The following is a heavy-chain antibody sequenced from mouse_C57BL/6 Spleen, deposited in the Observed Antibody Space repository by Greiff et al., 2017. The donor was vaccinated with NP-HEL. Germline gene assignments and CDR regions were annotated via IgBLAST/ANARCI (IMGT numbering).Heavy chain of an antibody. D-gene: IGHD1-1*01. V-gene: IGHV3-6*01. CDR3: ARETTVVATSYWYFDV. CDR1: GYSITSGYY. Sequence: EVKLVESGPGLVKPSQSLSLTCSVTGYSITSGYYWNWIRQFPGNKLEWMGYISYDGSNNYNPSLKNRISITRDTSKNQFFLKLNSVTTEDTATYYCARETTVVATSYWYFDVWGTGTTVTVSS. CDR2: ISYDGSN. J-gene: IGHJ1*03.